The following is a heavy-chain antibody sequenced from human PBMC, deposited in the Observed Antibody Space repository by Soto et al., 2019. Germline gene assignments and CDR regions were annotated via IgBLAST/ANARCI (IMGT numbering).Heavy chain of an antibody. CDR2: IYYSGST. V-gene: IGHV4-59*01. CDR1: GGSISSYY. J-gene: IGHJ4*02. D-gene: IGHD3-22*01. CDR3: ARTSPETYYYDSSGPRYFDY. Sequence: KASETLSLTCTVSGGSISSYYWSWIRQPPGKGLEWIGYIYYSGSTNYNPSLKSRVTISVDTSKNQFSLKLSSVTAADTAVYYCARTSPETYYYDSSGPRYFDYWGQGTLVTVSS.